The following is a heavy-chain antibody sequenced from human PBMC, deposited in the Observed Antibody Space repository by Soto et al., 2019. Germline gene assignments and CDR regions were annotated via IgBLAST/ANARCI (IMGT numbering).Heavy chain of an antibody. D-gene: IGHD2-2*01. Sequence: QVQLVQSGAEVKKPGSSVKVSCKASGGTFGSYAFSWVRQAPGQGLEWMGGIIPVSGAAHYAQKFQGRGMIAADESTSRACMVLSSLSSQDTAVYYCATALGCRSTSCTLAYWGQGTRVIVSS. J-gene: IGHJ4*02. CDR1: GGTFGSYA. V-gene: IGHV1-69*01. CDR2: IIPVSGAA. CDR3: ATALGCRSTSCTLAY.